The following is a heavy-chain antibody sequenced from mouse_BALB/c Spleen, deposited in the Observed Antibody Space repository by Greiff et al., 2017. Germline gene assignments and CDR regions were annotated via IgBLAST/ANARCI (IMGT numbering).Heavy chain of an antibody. CDR3: ARHVDDTTATGFAY. CDR2: ISSGGSYT. Sequence: EVKLMESGGDLVKPGGSLKLSCAASGFTFSSYGMSWVRQTPDKRLEWVATISSGGSYTYYPDSVKGRFTISRDNAKNTLYLQMSSLKSEDTAMYYCARHVDDTTATGFAYWGQGTLVTVSA. V-gene: IGHV5-6*01. D-gene: IGHD1-2*01. CDR1: GFTFSSYG. J-gene: IGHJ3*01.